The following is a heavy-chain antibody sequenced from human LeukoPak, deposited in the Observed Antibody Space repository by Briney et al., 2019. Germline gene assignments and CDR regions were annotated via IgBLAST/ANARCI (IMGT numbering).Heavy chain of an antibody. V-gene: IGHV3-21*01. Sequence: GGSLRLSCAASGFTFSSYSMNWVRQAPGKGLEWVSSISSSSSSYIYYADSVKGRFTISRDNAKNSLYLQMNSLRAEDTAVYYCARAGYYDSSGYPFDYWGQGTLVTVSS. CDR1: GFTFSSYS. CDR2: ISSSSSSYI. CDR3: ARAGYYDSSGYPFDY. J-gene: IGHJ4*02. D-gene: IGHD3-22*01.